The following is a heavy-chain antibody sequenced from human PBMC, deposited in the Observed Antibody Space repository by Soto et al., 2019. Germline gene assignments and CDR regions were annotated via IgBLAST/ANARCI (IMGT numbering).Heavy chain of an antibody. CDR3: ARQYCSSTSCYFIDY. J-gene: IGHJ4*02. D-gene: IGHD2-2*01. Sequence: WISKKQPPGKGLEWIGYIYYSGSTNYNPSLKSRVTISVDTSKNQFSLKLSSVTAADTAVYYCARQYCSSTSCYFIDYWGQGTLVTVSS. CDR2: IYYSGST. V-gene: IGHV4-59*08.